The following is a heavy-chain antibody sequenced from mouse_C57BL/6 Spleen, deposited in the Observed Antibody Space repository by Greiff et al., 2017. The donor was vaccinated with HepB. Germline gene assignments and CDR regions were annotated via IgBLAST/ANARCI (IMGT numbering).Heavy chain of an antibody. J-gene: IGHJ3*01. V-gene: IGHV1-64*01. CDR3: ARPLDYDYDGFAY. CDR1: GYTFTSYW. CDR2: IHPNSGST. Sequence: VKLQQPGAELVKPGASVKLSCKASGYTFTSYWMHWVKQRPGQGLEWIGMIHPNSGSTNYNEKFKSKATLTVDKSSSTAYMQLSSLTSEDSAVYYCARPLDYDYDGFAYWGQGTLVTVSA. D-gene: IGHD2-4*01.